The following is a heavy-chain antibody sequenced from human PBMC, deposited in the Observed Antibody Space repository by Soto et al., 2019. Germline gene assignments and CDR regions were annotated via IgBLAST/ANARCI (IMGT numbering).Heavy chain of an antibody. CDR3: AREQATYDS. CDR2: ISTAGSTI. J-gene: IGHJ4*02. Sequence: GGSLRLSCEASGFTFKDYYMSWIRQAPGKGLEWVSYISTAGSTIYYADFVKGRFTISRDNAKNSLYLQMNSLRAEDTAIYYCAREQATYDSWGQGTLVTVSS. V-gene: IGHV3-11*01. CDR1: GFTFKDYY.